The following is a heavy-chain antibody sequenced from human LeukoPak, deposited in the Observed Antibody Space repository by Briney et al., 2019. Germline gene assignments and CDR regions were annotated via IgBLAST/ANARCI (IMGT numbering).Heavy chain of an antibody. V-gene: IGHV3-7*01. CDR2: RNQDGSEK. CDR3: ARIFSSSTIGGEFDY. CDR1: GFAFSYYW. Sequence: PGGSQRLSCAASGFAFSYYWMSWVRQAPGKGLEWVANRNQDGSEKYYVDSLKGRFTIFRDNAKSSLYLQMNFLRAEDTAVYYCARIFSSSTIGGEFDYWGQGTLVTVSS. D-gene: IGHD2-2*01. J-gene: IGHJ4*02.